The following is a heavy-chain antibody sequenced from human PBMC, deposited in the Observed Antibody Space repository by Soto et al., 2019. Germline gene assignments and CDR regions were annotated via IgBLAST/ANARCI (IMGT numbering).Heavy chain of an antibody. V-gene: IGHV4-34*01. D-gene: IGHD6-13*01. Sequence: SETLSLTCAVYGGSFSGYYWSWIRQPPGKGLEWIGEINHSGSTNYNPSLKSRVTISVDTSKNQFSLKLSSVTAADTAVYYCARRSIAAAGTDYWGQGTLVTVSS. CDR1: GGSFSGYY. CDR3: ARRSIAAAGTDY. CDR2: INHSGST. J-gene: IGHJ4*02.